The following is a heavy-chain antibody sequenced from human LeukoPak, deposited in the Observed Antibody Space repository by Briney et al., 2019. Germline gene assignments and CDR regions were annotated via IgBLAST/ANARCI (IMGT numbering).Heavy chain of an antibody. Sequence: PGGSLRLSCAASGFTDSSNYMSWVRQAPGKGLEWVSVIYSGGSTYYADSVKGRFTVSRDNSKNTLYLQMNSLRAEDTAVYYCARAPFTYDSSGDSFDIWGQGTMVTVSS. CDR2: IYSGGST. V-gene: IGHV3-66*01. CDR1: GFTDSSNY. J-gene: IGHJ3*02. CDR3: ARAPFTYDSSGDSFDI. D-gene: IGHD3-22*01.